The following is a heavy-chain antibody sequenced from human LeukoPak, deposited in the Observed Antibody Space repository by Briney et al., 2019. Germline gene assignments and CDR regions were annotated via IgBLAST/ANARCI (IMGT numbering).Heavy chain of an antibody. D-gene: IGHD5-18*01. CDR2: INHNGNVN. CDR1: GFTFSSYW. V-gene: IGHV3-7*01. CDR3: AKDRYSYAFEYSDS. J-gene: IGHJ4*02. Sequence: GGSLRLSCAASGFTFSSYWMNWARQAPGKGLEWVASINHNGNVNYYADSVKGRFTISRDNSKNTLSLQVSSLRTEDTAVYYCAKDRYSYAFEYSDSWGQGTLVTVSS.